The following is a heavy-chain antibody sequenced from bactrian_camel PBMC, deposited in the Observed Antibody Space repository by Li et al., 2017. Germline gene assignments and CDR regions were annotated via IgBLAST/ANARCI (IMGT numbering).Heavy chain of an antibody. D-gene: IGHD1*01. CDR1: GYAISNKC. CDR2: IYSDGTPT. CDR3: TTVVAGQGYASKY. Sequence: HVQLVESGGGSVQAGGSLRLSCSAAGYAISNKCMGWFRQAPGKGLEWVSNIYSDGTPTWYADSVKGRFTISRDNAKNTVYLQMNSLKSEDTALYYCTTVVAGQGYASKYWGQGTQVTVS. V-gene: IGHV3S5*01. J-gene: IGHJ4*01.